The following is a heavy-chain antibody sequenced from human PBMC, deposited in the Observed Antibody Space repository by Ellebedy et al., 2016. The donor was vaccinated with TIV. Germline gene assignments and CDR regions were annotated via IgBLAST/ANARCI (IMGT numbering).Heavy chain of an antibody. D-gene: IGHD2/OR15-2a*01. Sequence: SETLSLXXTVSGGSISSSNYYWGWIRQSPGKGLEWIGYIHHSGSTSYSPSLDSRVLISIDTSKNQFSLKLSSVTAADTATYYCAREIRWYGELNTFYSAGMDVWGQGTTVVVSS. CDR3: AREIRWYGELNTFYSAGMDV. CDR2: IHHSGST. CDR1: GGSISSSNYY. V-gene: IGHV4-61*01. J-gene: IGHJ6*02.